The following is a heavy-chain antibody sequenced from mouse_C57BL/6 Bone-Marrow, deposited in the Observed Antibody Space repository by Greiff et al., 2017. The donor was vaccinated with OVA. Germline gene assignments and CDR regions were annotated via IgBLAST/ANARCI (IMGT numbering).Heavy chain of an antibody. CDR1: GYTFTDYY. J-gene: IGHJ4*01. D-gene: IGHD1-1*01. CDR2: IYPGSGNT. CDR3: ARYGTTVVAAYYAMDY. V-gene: IGHV1-76*01. Sequence: QVQLKQSGAELVRPGASVKLSCKASGYTFTDYYINWVKQRPGQGLEWIARIYPGSGNTYYNEKFKGKATLTAEKSSSTAYMQLSSLTSEDSAVYFCARYGTTVVAAYYAMDYWGQGTSVTVSS.